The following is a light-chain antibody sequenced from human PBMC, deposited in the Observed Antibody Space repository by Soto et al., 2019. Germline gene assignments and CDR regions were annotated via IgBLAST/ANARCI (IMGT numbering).Light chain of an antibody. J-gene: IGKJ1*01. CDR3: LQHYNFSWT. CDR1: QDIRNT. V-gene: IGKV1-6*01. CDR2: AAS. Sequence: AIHMTQSPSALSASVGDRVTISCRASQDIRNTLAWFQQKPGEAPKLLIFAASNLQSGVPSRFSGSGSVTDFTLAITSLQPEDFATYYCLQHYNFSWTSCQGT.